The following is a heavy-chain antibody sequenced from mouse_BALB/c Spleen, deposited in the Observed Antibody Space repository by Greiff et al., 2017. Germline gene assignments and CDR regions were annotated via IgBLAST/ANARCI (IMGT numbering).Heavy chain of an antibody. CDR3: ARVLRLQAMDY. V-gene: IGHV8-8*01. Sequence: QVTLKVCGPGILQPSQTLSLTCSFSGFSLSTSGMGVGWIRQPSGKGLEWLAHIWWDDDKRYNPALKSRLTISKDTSSNQVFLKIASVDTADTATYYCARVLRLQAMDYWGQGTSVTVSS. CDR2: IWWDDDK. D-gene: IGHD1-2*01. J-gene: IGHJ4*01. CDR1: GFSLSTSGMG.